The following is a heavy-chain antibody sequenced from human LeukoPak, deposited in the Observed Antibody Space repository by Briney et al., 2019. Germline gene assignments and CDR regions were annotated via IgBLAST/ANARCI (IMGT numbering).Heavy chain of an antibody. J-gene: IGHJ4*02. Sequence: PGRSLRLSCAASGFTFSSYGMHWVRQAPGKGLEWVAVISYDGSNKYYADSVKGRFTISRDSSKNTLYLQMNSLRAEDTAVYYCAKDFGTMVRGVTGDYWGQGTLVTVSS. D-gene: IGHD3-10*01. CDR2: ISYDGSNK. V-gene: IGHV3-30*18. CDR3: AKDFGTMVRGVTGDY. CDR1: GFTFSSYG.